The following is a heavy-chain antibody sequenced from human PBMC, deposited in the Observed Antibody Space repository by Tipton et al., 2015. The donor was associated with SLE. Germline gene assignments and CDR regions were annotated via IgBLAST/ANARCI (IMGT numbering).Heavy chain of an antibody. D-gene: IGHD4-23*01. V-gene: IGHV4-34*01. Sequence: GSLRLSCAVYGGSFSGYYWSWIRQPPGKGLEWIGEINHSGSTNYNPSLKSRVTISVDTSKNQFSPKLSSVTAADTAVYYCARNHGGNPFDYWGQGTLVTVSS. CDR3: ARNHGGNPFDY. J-gene: IGHJ4*02. CDR2: INHSGST. CDR1: GGSFSGYY.